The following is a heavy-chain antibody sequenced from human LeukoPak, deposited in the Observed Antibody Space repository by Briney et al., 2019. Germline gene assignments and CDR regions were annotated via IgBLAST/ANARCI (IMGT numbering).Heavy chain of an antibody. J-gene: IGHJ6*02. CDR2: INHSGST. D-gene: IGHD3-10*01. V-gene: IGHV4-34*01. CDR1: GGSFSGYY. CDR3: ARASYGSGSWYYYYGIDV. Sequence: SETLSLTCAVYGGSFSGYYWSWIRQPPGKGLEWIGEINHSGSTNYNPSLKSRVTISVDTSKNQFSLKLSSVTAADTAVYYCARASYGSGSWYYYYGIDVWGQGTTVTVSS.